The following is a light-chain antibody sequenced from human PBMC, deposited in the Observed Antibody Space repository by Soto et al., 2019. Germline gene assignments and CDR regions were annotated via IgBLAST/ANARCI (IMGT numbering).Light chain of an antibody. Sequence: SARTQPPSASGTPGQRVTISYTGSSSNIGSNTVNWYQQLPGTAPKLLIYSNNQRPSGVPDRFSGSKSGTSASLAISGLQSEDEAGYYCAAWDDSPNGPAFGTGTKVTVL. CDR3: AAWDDSPNGPA. CDR1: SSNIGSNT. V-gene: IGLV1-44*01. J-gene: IGLJ1*01. CDR2: SNN.